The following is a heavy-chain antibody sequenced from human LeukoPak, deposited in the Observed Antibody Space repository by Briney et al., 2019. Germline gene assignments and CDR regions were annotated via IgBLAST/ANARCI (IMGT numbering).Heavy chain of an antibody. CDR2: IYYSKNT. J-gene: IGHJ4*02. V-gene: IGHV4-39*01. CDR3: VSPRGLSYGYFDY. Sequence: SETLSLTCTVSGGSISSSSAYWGWIRQSPGKGLEWIGSIYYSKNTYYNPSLKSRVTISADTSKNQFSLTLGSVSATDTAVYYCVSPRGLSYGYFDYWAREPWSPSPQ. CDR1: GGSISSSSAY. D-gene: IGHD5-18*01.